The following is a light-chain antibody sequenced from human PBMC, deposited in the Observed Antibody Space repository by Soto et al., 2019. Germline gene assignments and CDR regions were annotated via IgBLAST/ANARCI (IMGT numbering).Light chain of an antibody. CDR2: GNS. CDR1: SSNIGAGYD. J-gene: IGLJ2*01. Sequence: QSVLTQPPSVSVAPGQRVTISCTGSSSNIGAGYDVHWYQQLPGTAPKLLIYGNSNRPSGVPDRFSGSKSGTSASLAITGLQAEDEPDYYCQSYDSSLSGSHVVFGGGTKLTVL. V-gene: IGLV1-40*01. CDR3: QSYDSSLSGSHVV.